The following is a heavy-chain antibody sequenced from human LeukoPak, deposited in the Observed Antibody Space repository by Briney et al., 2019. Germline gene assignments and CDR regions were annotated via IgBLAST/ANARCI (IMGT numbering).Heavy chain of an antibody. V-gene: IGHV3-48*04. CDR2: IRSCSSAI. CDR3: ARLRPRRDGYNYMTDYYFDY. J-gene: IGHJ4*02. Sequence: AGSLSLSCAASAVTFSSYSVSWVRQAPGKGLEWVSYIRSCSSAIYYADSVKGRFTISRDNAKISLYLQMNSLRAEDTAVYYCARLRPRRDGYNYMTDYYFDYWGQGTLVTVSS. D-gene: IGHD5-24*01. CDR1: AVTFSSYS.